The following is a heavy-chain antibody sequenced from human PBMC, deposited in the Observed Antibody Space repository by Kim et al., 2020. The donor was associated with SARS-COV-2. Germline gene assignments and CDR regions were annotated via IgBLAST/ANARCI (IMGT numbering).Heavy chain of an antibody. D-gene: IGHD3-3*01. V-gene: IGHV3-9*01. CDR3: AKDISDFWSGSTDRESHFQH. J-gene: IGHJ1*01. Sequence: GGSLRLSCAASGFTFDDYAMHWVRQAPGKGLEWVSGISWNSGSIGYADSVKGRFTISRDNAKNSLYLQMNSLRDEDTALYYCAKDISDFWSGSTDRESHFQHWGQGTLVTVSS. CDR2: ISWNSGSI. CDR1: GFTFDDYA.